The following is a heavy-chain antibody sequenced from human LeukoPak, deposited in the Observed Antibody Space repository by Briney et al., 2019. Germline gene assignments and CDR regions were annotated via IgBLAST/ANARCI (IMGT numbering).Heavy chain of an antibody. CDR2: IYYSGST. CDR1: GGSISSYY. Sequence: SETLSLTCTVSGGSISSYYWSWIRQPPGKGLEWIGYIYYSGSTNYNPSLKSRVTISVDTSKNQFSLKLSSVTAADTAVYYCARSTGYSTDAFDIWGQGTMATVSS. J-gene: IGHJ3*02. CDR3: ARSTGYSTDAFDI. V-gene: IGHV4-59*01. D-gene: IGHD3-9*01.